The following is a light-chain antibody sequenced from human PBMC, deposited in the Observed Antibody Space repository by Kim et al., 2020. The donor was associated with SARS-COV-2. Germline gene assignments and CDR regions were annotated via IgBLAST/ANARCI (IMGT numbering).Light chain of an antibody. CDR2: TND. CDR3: AAWDDTLNVWV. V-gene: IGLV1-44*01. Sequence: QSVLTQPPSASGTPGQRVTISCSGSSSKIGSTAVNWYQQLPGTAPKLFIYTNDQRPSGVPDRFSGSKSGTSASLAISGLQSEDEADYYCAAWDDTLNVWVFGGGTQLTVL. CDR1: SSKIGSTA. J-gene: IGLJ3*02.